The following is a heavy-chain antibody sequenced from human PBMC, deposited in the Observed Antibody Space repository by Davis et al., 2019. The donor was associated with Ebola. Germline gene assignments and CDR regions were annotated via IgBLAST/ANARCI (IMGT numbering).Heavy chain of an antibody. D-gene: IGHD2-21*02. V-gene: IGHV3-53*01. Sequence: GESLKISCAASGFTVSSNYMSWVRQAPGKGLEWVSVIYSGGDTYYVDSVKGRFTISRDNAKNSLYLQMNSLRAEDTAVYYCARGSGGDLLDYWGQGTLVTVSS. CDR2: IYSGGDT. J-gene: IGHJ4*02. CDR1: GFTVSSNY. CDR3: ARGSGGDLLDY.